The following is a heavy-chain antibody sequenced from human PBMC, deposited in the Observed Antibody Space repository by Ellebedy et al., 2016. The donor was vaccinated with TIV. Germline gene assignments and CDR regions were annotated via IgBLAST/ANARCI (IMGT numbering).Heavy chain of an antibody. CDR1: GGTFSSYA. CDR2: IIPIFGTA. CDR3: ARDTHCSSTSCSYYYYYYMDV. V-gene: IGHV1-69*13. Sequence: SVKVSXKASGGTFSSYAISWVRQAPGQGLEWMGGIIPIFGTANYAQKFQGRVTITADESTSTAYMELSSLRSEDTAVYYCARDTHCSSTSCSYYYYYYMDVWGKGTTVTVSS. J-gene: IGHJ6*03. D-gene: IGHD2-2*01.